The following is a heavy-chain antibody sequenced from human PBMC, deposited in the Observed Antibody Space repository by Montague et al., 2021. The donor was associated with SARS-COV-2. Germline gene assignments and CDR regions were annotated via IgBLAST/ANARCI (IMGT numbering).Heavy chain of an antibody. V-gene: IGHV3-9*01. CDR2: IRWDRGDS. CDR3: GKASASNARWMQSPIDY. Sequence: SLRLSCAASGFIVGDYAMHWVRQRPGKGLEWVSSIRWDRGDSSYAASXXGRFSISRDDAKNSLYLQMDSLRPEDTALYYCGKASASNARWMQSPIDYWGQGTPVTVSS. J-gene: IGHJ4*02. CDR1: GFIVGDYA. D-gene: IGHD5-12*01.